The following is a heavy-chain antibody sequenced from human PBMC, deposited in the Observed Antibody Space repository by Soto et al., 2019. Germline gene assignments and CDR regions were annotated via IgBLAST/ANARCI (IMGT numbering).Heavy chain of an antibody. V-gene: IGHV3-15*01. Sequence: AGSLTLPCAASGFPFSNAWMSWVRQAQGKGLEWVGRIKSKTDGGTTDYAAPVKGRFTISRDDSKNTLYLQMNSLKTEDTAVYYCTTVWRSSYGDYYCDYCGQGTLVTVS. CDR2: IKSKTDGGTT. CDR1: GFPFSNAW. D-gene: IGHD4-17*01. CDR3: TTVWRSSYGDYYCDY. J-gene: IGHJ4*02.